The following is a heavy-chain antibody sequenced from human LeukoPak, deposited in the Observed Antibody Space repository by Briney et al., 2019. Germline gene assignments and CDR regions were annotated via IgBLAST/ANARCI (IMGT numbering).Heavy chain of an antibody. CDR3: ASPDPDY. V-gene: IGHV3-30-3*01. J-gene: IGHJ4*02. CDR2: ISYDGSNK. Sequence: GGSLRLSCAASGFTFSSYAMHWVRQAPGKGLEWVAVISYDGSNKYYADSVKGRFTISRDNAKSSLYLQMNSLRAEDTAVYYCASPDPDYWGQGTLVTVSS. CDR1: GFTFSSYA.